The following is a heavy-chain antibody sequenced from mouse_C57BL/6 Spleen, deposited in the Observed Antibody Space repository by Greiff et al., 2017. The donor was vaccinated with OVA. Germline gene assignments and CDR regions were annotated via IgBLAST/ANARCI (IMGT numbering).Heavy chain of an antibody. V-gene: IGHV1-81*01. CDR1: GYTFTSYG. Sequence: QVQLKESGAELARPGASVKLSCKASGYTFTSYGISWVKQRTGQGLEWIGEIYPRSGNTYYNEKFKGKATLTADKSSSTAYMELRSLTSEDSAVYFCARRTVVEERYFDYWGQGTTLTVSS. CDR2: IYPRSGNT. D-gene: IGHD1-1*01. J-gene: IGHJ2*01. CDR3: ARRTVVEERYFDY.